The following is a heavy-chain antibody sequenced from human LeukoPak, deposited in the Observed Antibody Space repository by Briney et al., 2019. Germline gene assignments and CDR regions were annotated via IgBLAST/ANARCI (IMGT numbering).Heavy chain of an antibody. Sequence: SETLSPTCAVSGGSISSGGYSWSWIRQPPGKGLEWIGYIYHSGSTYYNPSLKSRVTISVDRSKNQFSLKLSSVTAADTAVYYCASMVRGGNDAFDIWGQGTMVTVSS. CDR3: ASMVRGGNDAFDI. CDR1: GGSISSGGYS. D-gene: IGHD3-10*01. V-gene: IGHV4-30-2*01. CDR2: IYHSGST. J-gene: IGHJ3*02.